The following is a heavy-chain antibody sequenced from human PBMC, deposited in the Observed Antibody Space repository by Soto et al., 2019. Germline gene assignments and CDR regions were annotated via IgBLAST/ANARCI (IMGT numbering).Heavy chain of an antibody. D-gene: IGHD3-22*01. Sequence: SQTLSLTCGISGDSVSSNSAAWNWIRQSPSRGLEWLGRTYYRSNWYHDYAVSVKSRITINGDTSKNQFALKLSSVTAADTAVYYCASNPDYYDSSGYTPAKDYWGQGTLVTVSS. CDR1: GDSVSSNSAA. CDR3: ASNPDYYDSSGYTPAKDY. V-gene: IGHV6-1*01. CDR2: TYYRSNWYH. J-gene: IGHJ4*02.